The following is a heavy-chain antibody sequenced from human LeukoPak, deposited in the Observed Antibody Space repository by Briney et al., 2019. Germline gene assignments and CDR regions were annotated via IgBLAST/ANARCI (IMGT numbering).Heavy chain of an antibody. Sequence: PSETLSLTCAVSGGSISSGGYSWSWIRQPPGKGLEWIGYIYYSGSTYYNPSLKSRVTISVDTSKNQFSLKLSSVTAADTAVYYCARRRRAFDIWGQGTMVTVSS. CDR3: ARRRRAFDI. CDR2: IYYSGST. J-gene: IGHJ3*02. CDR1: GGSISSGGYS. V-gene: IGHV4-30-4*07.